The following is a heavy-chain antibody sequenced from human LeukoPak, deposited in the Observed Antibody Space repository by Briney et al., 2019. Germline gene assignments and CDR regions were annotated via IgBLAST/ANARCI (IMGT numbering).Heavy chain of an antibody. CDR1: GFTLSNYW. J-gene: IGHJ3*02. Sequence: GGSLRLSCAAAGFTLSNYWMSWVRQAPGKALEWVSYISSSSSTIYYADSVKGRFTISRDNAKNSLYLQMNSLRAEDTAVYYCARDGLHSITMIQAFDIWGQGTMVTVSS. CDR2: ISSSSSTI. CDR3: ARDGLHSITMIQAFDI. V-gene: IGHV3-48*01. D-gene: IGHD3-22*01.